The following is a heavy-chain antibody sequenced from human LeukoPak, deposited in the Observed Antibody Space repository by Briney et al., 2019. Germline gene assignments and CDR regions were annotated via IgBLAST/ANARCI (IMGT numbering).Heavy chain of an antibody. CDR1: GGTFSSYA. CDR2: IIPIFGTA. CDR3: ARGGLELRSLDY. D-gene: IGHD1-7*01. Sequence: ASVKVSCKASGGTFSSYAISWVRQAPGQGLEWMGGIIPIFGTANYAQKFQGRVTITTDESTSTAYMELGSLRSEDTAVYYCARGGLELRSLDYWGQGTLVTVSS. J-gene: IGHJ4*02. V-gene: IGHV1-69*05.